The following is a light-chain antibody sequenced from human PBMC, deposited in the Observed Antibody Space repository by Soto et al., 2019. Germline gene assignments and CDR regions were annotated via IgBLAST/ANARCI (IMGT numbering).Light chain of an antibody. CDR2: STN. Sequence: QTVVTQEPSFSVSPGGTVTLTCALSSGSVSTSYYPSWYQQTPGQAPRTLIYSTNIRSYGVPDRFSGSILGNKAALTITGAQADDECDHYCLLYLGSGISVFGGGTKLTVL. CDR1: SGSVSTSYY. CDR3: LLYLGSGISV. J-gene: IGLJ3*02. V-gene: IGLV8-61*01.